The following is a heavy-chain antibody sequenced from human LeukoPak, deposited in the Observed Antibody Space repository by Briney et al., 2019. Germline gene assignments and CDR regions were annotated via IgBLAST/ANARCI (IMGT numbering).Heavy chain of an antibody. CDR2: IYYSGST. CDR3: ASTVVPAAPSQYYDSSGYRFDY. CDR1: GGSISSYY. D-gene: IGHD3-22*01. Sequence: PSETLSLTCTVSGGSISSYYWGWIRQPPGKGLEWIGSIYYSGSTYYNPSLKGRVTISVDASKNQFSLKLSSVTAADTAVYYCASTVVPAAPSQYYDSSGYRFDYWGQGTLVTVSS. J-gene: IGHJ4*02. V-gene: IGHV4-39*01.